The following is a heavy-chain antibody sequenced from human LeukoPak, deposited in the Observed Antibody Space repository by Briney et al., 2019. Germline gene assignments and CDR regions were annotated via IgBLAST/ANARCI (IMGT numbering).Heavy chain of an antibody. CDR1: GGTFSSYA. Sequence: ASVKVSCKASGGTFSSYAISWVRQAPGQGLEWMGGIIPIFGTANYAQKFQGRVTITADKSTSTAYMELSSLRSEDTAVYYCARDNYDFWSGYRRGPFDYWGQGTLVTVSS. V-gene: IGHV1-69*06. CDR2: IIPIFGTA. D-gene: IGHD3-3*01. J-gene: IGHJ4*02. CDR3: ARDNYDFWSGYRRGPFDY.